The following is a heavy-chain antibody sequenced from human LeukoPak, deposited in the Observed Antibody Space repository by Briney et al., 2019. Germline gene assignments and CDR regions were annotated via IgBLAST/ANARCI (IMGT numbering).Heavy chain of an antibody. CDR2: ISGSGGST. D-gene: IGHD5-18*01. J-gene: IGHJ4*02. Sequence: GGSLRLSCASSGFTFSSYAMSWVRQAPGKGLEWVSAISGSGGSTYYADSVKGRFTISRDNSKNTLYLQMNSLRAEDTAVYYCAKDERGYSYGLFDYWGQGTLVTVSS. V-gene: IGHV3-23*01. CDR3: AKDERGYSYGLFDY. CDR1: GFTFSSYA.